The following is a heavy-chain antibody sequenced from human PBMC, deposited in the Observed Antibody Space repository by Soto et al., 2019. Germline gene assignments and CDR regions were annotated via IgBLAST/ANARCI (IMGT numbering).Heavy chain of an antibody. CDR3: ARCKQKVIHCAMDV. D-gene: IGHD2-21*01. J-gene: IGHJ6*02. Sequence: QVHLVESGGGAVQAGRSLRVSCATSGFIFSAYAMHWVRQAPGKGLEWVAFINFDGSSKFYGDSVKGRSTVSRDNSKNTLFLQLNSLRGEDTAVYYCARCKQKVIHCAMDVWGQGATVTVTS. CDR1: GFIFSAYA. CDR2: INFDGSSK. V-gene: IGHV3-33*01.